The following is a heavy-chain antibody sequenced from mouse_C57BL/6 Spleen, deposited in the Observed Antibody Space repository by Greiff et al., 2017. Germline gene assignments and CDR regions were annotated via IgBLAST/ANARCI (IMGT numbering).Heavy chain of an antibody. Sequence: QVQLKQSGPELVKPGASVKISCKASGYAFSSSWMNWVKQRPGKGLEWIGRIYPGDGDTNYNGKFKGKATLTADKSSSTAYMQLSSLTSEDSAVYFCARWDYGSSFDYWGQGTTLTVPS. CDR2: IYPGDGDT. V-gene: IGHV1-82*01. J-gene: IGHJ2*01. CDR3: ARWDYGSSFDY. CDR1: GYAFSSSW. D-gene: IGHD1-1*01.